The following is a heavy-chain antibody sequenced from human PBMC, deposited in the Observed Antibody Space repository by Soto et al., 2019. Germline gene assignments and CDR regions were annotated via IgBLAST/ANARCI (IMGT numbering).Heavy chain of an antibody. CDR3: TTDYWTSTVTGLY. D-gene: IGHD4-4*01. CDR1: GFTFGNAW. V-gene: IGHV3-15*01. CDR2: IKSKTDGGTT. Sequence: GGSLRLSCAASGFTFGNAWMSWVRQAPGKGLEWVGRIKSKTDGGTTDYAAPVKGRFTISRDDSKNTLYLQMNSLKTEDTAVYYCTTDYWTSTVTGLYWGQGTLVTVSS. J-gene: IGHJ4*02.